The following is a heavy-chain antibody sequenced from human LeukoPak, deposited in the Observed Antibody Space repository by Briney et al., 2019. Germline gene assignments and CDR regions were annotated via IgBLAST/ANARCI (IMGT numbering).Heavy chain of an antibody. J-gene: IGHJ4*02. D-gene: IGHD6-19*01. CDR2: ISHSGIST. CDR1: GFTFSDFD. Sequence: GGSLRLSCAAXGFTFSDFDMNWVRQAPGKGPEWVSHISHSGISTYYADSVKGRFTVSRDNSKNTLYLQMNSLRAEDTALYYCAKQVAVAGIDYWGQGTLVTVSS. CDR3: AKQVAVAGIDY. V-gene: IGHV3-23*01.